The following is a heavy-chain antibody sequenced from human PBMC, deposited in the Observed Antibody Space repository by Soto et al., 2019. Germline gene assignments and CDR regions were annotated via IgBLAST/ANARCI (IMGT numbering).Heavy chain of an antibody. D-gene: IGHD2-2*01. CDR1: GFTSTRYS. J-gene: IGHJ6*02. CDR3: AGRVYADFDV. Sequence: QVQLVQSGAEVMKPGASVKVSCKASGFTSTRYSVHWVRQAPGQGPEWMGRINPNNGGTNYAQECPGGVTMARDTSTTTVYMDLSSLRSEVTAVYYCAGRVYADFDVWGQGTTVTVS. CDR2: INPNNGGT. V-gene: IGHV1-46*01.